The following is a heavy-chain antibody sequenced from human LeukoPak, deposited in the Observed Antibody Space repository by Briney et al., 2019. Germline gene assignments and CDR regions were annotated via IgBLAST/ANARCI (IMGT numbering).Heavy chain of an antibody. V-gene: IGHV3-30-3*01. Sequence: PGGSLRLSCAASGFTFSSYAMHWVRQAPGKGLEWVAVISYDGSNKYYADPVKDRFTISRDNSKNTLYLQMNSLRAEDTAVYYCARPIAAVVGNWFDPWGQGTLVTVSS. CDR2: ISYDGSNK. CDR1: GFTFSSYA. CDR3: ARPIAAVVGNWFDP. D-gene: IGHD6-13*01. J-gene: IGHJ5*02.